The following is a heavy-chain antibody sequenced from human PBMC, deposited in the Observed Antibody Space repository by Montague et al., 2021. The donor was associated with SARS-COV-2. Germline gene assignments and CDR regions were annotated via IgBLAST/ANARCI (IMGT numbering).Heavy chain of an antibody. V-gene: IGHV3-33*08. D-gene: IGHD4-23*01. Sequence: SLRLSCAASGFTFSSYGMHWVRQAPGKGLEWVAAIWYDGSTKYYADYVKRRFTISRDTYKNTQYLQMNSMRAEDTAVYYCSRDMTFGGNSVDAFDIWGQGTMVTVSS. CDR3: SRDMTFGGNSVDAFDI. J-gene: IGHJ3*02. CDR1: GFTFSSYG. CDR2: IWYDGSTK.